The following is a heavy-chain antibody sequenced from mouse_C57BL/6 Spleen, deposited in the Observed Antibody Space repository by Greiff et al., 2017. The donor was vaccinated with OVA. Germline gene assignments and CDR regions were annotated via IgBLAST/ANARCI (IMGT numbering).Heavy chain of an antibody. D-gene: IGHD2-14*01. Sequence: VQLQQSGAELVRPGASVKLSCTASGFNIKDYYMHWVKQRPEQGLEWIGRIDPEDGDTEYAPKFQGKATMTADTSSNTASMQLSSLTSEDTAVYYCTTSGMCTTEFAYGGQGTLVTVSA. V-gene: IGHV14-1*01. J-gene: IGHJ3*01. CDR3: TTSGMCTTEFAY. CDR2: IDPEDGDT. CDR1: GFNIKDYY.